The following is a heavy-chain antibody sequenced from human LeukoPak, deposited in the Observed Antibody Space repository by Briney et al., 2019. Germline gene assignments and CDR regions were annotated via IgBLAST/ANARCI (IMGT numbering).Heavy chain of an antibody. J-gene: IGHJ6*02. CDR2: IYYSGST. CDR3: ARDRRYCGGGSCYSDYYYGMDV. CDR1: GGSISSGGYY. Sequence: ASETLSLTCTVSGGSISSGGYYWSWIRQHPGKGLEWIGYIYYSGSTYYNPSLKSRVTISVDTSKNQFSLKLSSVTAADTAVYYCARDRRYCGGGSCYSDYYYGMDVWGQGTTVTVSS. D-gene: IGHD2-15*01. V-gene: IGHV4-31*03.